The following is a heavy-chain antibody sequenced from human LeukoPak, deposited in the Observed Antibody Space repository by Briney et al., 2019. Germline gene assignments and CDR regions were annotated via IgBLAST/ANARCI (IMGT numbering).Heavy chain of an antibody. J-gene: IGHJ5*01. D-gene: IGHD1-26*01. CDR1: GFTFSNAW. CDR2: IKSKADGGTT. Sequence: GGSLRLSCAASGFTFSNAWMNWVRQAPGKGLEWVGRIKSKADGGTTDYAAPVKGSFTISRDDSKNTVYLQMNSLKAEDTAVYYCTTTHRLGSYDSWGQGTLVTVSS. CDR3: TTTHRLGSYDS. V-gene: IGHV3-15*01.